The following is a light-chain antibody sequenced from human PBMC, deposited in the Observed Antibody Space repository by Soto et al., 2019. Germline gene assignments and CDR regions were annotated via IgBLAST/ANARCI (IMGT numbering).Light chain of an antibody. J-gene: IGLJ3*02. V-gene: IGLV1-47*01. CDR3: ASWDDTLSGRV. CDR2: KND. CDR1: SSDIGSNY. Sequence: QSVLTQPPSASGTPGQRITIACTGSSSDIGSNYVYWYQQLPEMAPKLLIYKNDQRPSGISERFSGSKSGTSASLAISGLRTEDEANYYCASWDDTLSGRVFGGRTKVTVL.